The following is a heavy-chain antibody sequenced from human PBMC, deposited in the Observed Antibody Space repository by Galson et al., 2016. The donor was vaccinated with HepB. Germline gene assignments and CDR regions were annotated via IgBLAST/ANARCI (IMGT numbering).Heavy chain of an antibody. CDR2: VSITGQTT. Sequence: SLRLSCAASGFTFSSYCMSWVRQAPGKGLQWVATVSITGQTTYYADSVKGRFTITRDTSKNAVYLQMHRLTAEDTAIYYCAKPLSQMWLGFDSWGQGALVTVSS. J-gene: IGHJ4*02. CDR1: GFTFSSYC. CDR3: AKPLSQMWLGFDS. D-gene: IGHD5-18*01. V-gene: IGHV3-23*01.